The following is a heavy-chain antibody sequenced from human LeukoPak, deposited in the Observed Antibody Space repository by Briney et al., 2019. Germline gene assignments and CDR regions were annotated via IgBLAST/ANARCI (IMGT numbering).Heavy chain of an antibody. D-gene: IGHD3-16*02. V-gene: IGHV3-74*03. J-gene: IGHJ3*02. CDR1: GFTFSSYW. CDR2: INSDGGNT. CDR3: AKDQMITFGGVIAPDAFDI. Sequence: GGSLRLSCAASGFTFSSYWMHWVRQAPGKGLVWVSRINSDGGNTMYADSVKGRFTISRDNAKNTLYLQMNSLRAEDTAVYYCAKDQMITFGGVIAPDAFDIWGQGTMVTVSS.